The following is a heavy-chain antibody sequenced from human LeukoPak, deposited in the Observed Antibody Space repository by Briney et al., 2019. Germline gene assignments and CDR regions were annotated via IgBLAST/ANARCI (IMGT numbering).Heavy chain of an antibody. CDR1: GFTFSSYA. CDR3: ARRGTNYDPRGYYSYYMDV. V-gene: IGHV3-33*08. Sequence: GGSLRLSCAASGFTFSSYAMSWVRQAPGKGLEWVAFIRYDGSNKYYADSVKGRFTISRDNAKNSLYLQVNSLRAEDTAVYYCARRGTNYDPRGYYSYYMDVWGKGTTVTVSS. J-gene: IGHJ6*03. CDR2: IRYDGSNK. D-gene: IGHD4/OR15-4a*01.